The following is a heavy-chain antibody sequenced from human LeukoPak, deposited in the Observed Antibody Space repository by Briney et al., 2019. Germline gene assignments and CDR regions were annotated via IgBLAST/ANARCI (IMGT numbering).Heavy chain of an antibody. CDR3: ARGLTIFGVVNDAFDI. Sequence: GGSLRLSCAASGFTFSSYWMHWVRQAPGKGLVWVSLINSDGSSTIYADSVKGRFTISRDNVKNTLYLQMNSLRAEDTAEYYCARGLTIFGVVNDAFDIWGQGTMVTVSS. V-gene: IGHV3-74*01. D-gene: IGHD3-3*01. J-gene: IGHJ3*02. CDR2: INSDGSST. CDR1: GFTFSSYW.